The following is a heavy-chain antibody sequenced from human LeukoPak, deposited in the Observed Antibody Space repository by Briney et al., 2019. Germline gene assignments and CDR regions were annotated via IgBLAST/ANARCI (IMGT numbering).Heavy chain of an antibody. J-gene: IGHJ6*03. CDR2: IYPGDSET. V-gene: IGHV5-51*01. CDR3: ARLEPGSIGDYYYYYIGV. Sequence: GESPKISCKGSGYSFPNYWIAWVRQMPGKGLEWMGTIYPGDSETKYSPSFQGQVTISADKSFSAAYLQWSSLKASDAAMYYCARLEPGSIGDYYYYYIGVWGKGTTVTVSS. D-gene: IGHD2-2*02. CDR1: GYSFPNYW.